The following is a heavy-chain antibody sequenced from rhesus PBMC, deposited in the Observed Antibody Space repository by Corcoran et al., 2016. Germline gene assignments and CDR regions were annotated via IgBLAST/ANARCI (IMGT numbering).Heavy chain of an antibody. CDR1: GYIFTAYY. J-gene: IGHJ4*01. Sequence: QVQLVQSGTEVKKPGSSVKVSCKASGYIFTAYYMHWGRQAPGQGLEWGGKINPKSGGTNYALQFHGRVIVTRDTSTSAAYIELSSLTSEDTAIYYCTRERYSGTWNFGYWGQGVLVTVSS. CDR2: INPKSGGT. CDR3: TRERYSGTWNFGY. V-gene: IGHV1-138*01. D-gene: IGHD6-25*01.